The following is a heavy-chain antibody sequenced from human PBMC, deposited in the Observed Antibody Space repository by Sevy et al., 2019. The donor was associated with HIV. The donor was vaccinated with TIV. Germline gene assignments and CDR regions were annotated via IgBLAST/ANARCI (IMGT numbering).Heavy chain of an antibody. V-gene: IGHV3-11*04. CDR2: ISPSGSPI. CDR1: GFTFSDYY. Sequence: GGSLRLSCAASGFTFSDYYMSWIRQAPGKGLEWVSYISPSGSPIYYADSVKGRFTISRDNAKNSLYLQMNSLRADDTGLYYCARDLVASTLTMDVWGQGTTVTVSS. D-gene: IGHD2-15*01. J-gene: IGHJ6*02. CDR3: ARDLVASTLTMDV.